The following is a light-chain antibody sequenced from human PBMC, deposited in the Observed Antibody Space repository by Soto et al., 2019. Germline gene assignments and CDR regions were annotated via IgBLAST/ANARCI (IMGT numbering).Light chain of an antibody. CDR2: RNN. V-gene: IGLV1-47*01. CDR3: AAWDDSLSDVV. J-gene: IGLJ2*01. CDR1: SSNIGSNY. Sequence: QSVLTQPPSASGTPGQRVTISCSGSSSNIGSNYVYWYQQLPGTAPKLLIYRNNQLPSGVPDRFSGSKSGTSASLAISGLRSEDEADYYCAAWDDSLSDVVFGGGPKLTVL.